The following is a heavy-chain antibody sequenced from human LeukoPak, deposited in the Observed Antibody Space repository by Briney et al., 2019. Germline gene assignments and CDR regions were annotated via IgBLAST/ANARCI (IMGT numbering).Heavy chain of an antibody. CDR3: ARMRVTYYYDSSGPLRYFDY. V-gene: IGHV4-34*01. Sequence: SETLPPSLAAYGGSFSGYYISWIRQPPGKGLEWIGEINHSGSTNYNPSLKSRVTISVDTYKNQFSLKLSSVTAADTAVYYCARMRVTYYYDSSGPLRYFDYWGQGWLVTVSS. CDR2: INHSGST. CDR1: GGSFSGYY. D-gene: IGHD3-22*01. J-gene: IGHJ4*01.